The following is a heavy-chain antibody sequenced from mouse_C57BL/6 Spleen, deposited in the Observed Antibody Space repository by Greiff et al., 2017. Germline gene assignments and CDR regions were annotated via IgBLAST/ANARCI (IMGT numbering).Heavy chain of an antibody. D-gene: IGHD3-1*01. Sequence: VQLQQSGPELVKPGASVKISCTASGYTFTDYYMTWVKQSHGKSLEWIGDINPNNGGTCYNQKFKGKATLTVDKSSSTAYMELRSLTSEDSAVYCCARGARTRYFDYWGQGTTLTVSS. CDR1: GYTFTDYY. J-gene: IGHJ2*01. CDR3: ARGARTRYFDY. V-gene: IGHV1-26*01. CDR2: INPNNGGT.